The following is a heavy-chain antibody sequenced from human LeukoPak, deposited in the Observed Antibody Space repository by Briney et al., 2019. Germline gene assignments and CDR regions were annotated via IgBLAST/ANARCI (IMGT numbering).Heavy chain of an antibody. V-gene: IGHV4-39*07. CDR3: AKGPTVGATGDYFDY. D-gene: IGHD1-26*01. J-gene: IGHJ4*02. CDR2: INHSGST. Sequence: SETLSLTCTVSGGSISSSSYYWGWIRQPPGKGLEWIGEINHSGSTNYNPSLKSRVTISVDTSKNQFSLKLSSVTAADTAVYYCAKGPTVGATGDYFDYWGQGTLVTVSS. CDR1: GGSISSSSYY.